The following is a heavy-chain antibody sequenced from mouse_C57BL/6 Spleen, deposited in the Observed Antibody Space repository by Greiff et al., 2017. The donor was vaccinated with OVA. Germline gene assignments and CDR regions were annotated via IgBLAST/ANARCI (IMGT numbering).Heavy chain of an antibody. D-gene: IGHD1-1*01. CDR1: GFNIKDDY. J-gene: IGHJ1*03. Sequence: EVKLQESGAELVRPGASVKLSCTASGFNIKDDYMHWVKQRPEQGLEWIGWIDPENGDTEYASKFQGKATITADTSSNTAYLQLSSLTSEDTAVYYCTTDYYGSSDWYFDVWGTGTTVTVSS. V-gene: IGHV14-4*01. CDR3: TTDYYGSSDWYFDV. CDR2: IDPENGDT.